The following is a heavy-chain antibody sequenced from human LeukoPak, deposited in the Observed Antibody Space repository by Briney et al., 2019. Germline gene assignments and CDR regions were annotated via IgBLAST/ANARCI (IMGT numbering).Heavy chain of an antibody. CDR2: IYHSGST. D-gene: IGHD1-26*01. J-gene: IGHJ4*02. CDR3: ARAVGITTALFDY. Sequence: SETLSPTCTVSGYSISSGFYWGWIRQPPGKGLEWIGSIYHSGSTYYNPALKSRVTISVDTSKNQFSLKLSSVTAADTAVYYCARAVGITTALFDYWGQGTLVTVSS. V-gene: IGHV4-38-2*02. CDR1: GYSISSGFY.